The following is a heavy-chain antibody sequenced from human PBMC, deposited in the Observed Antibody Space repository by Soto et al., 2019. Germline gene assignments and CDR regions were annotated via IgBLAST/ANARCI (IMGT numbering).Heavy chain of an antibody. Sequence: GASVKVSCKASGYTFTGYYMHWVRQAPGQGLEWMGWINPNSGGTNYAQKFQGWVTMTRDTSISTAYMELSRLRSDDTAVYYCARDSARIGGMDYYYYMDVWGKGTTVTVS. CDR3: ARDSARIGGMDYYYYMDV. CDR2: INPNSGGT. CDR1: GYTFTGYY. V-gene: IGHV1-2*04. J-gene: IGHJ6*03. D-gene: IGHD3-3*01.